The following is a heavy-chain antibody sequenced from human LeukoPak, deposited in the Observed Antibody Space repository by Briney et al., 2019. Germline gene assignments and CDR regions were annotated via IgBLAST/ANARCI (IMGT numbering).Heavy chain of an antibody. CDR2: ISGSSSTI. D-gene: IGHD1-26*01. CDR3: ARDLHSGAYTFDY. V-gene: IGHV3-48*02. J-gene: IGHJ4*02. Sequence: GGSLRLSCAAFGLAFSSFSMNWVRQAPGKGLEWVSYISGSSSTIYYADSVKGRFTISRDSAKNTLYLQMNSLRDEDTAVYYCARDLHSGAYTFDYWGQGTLVTVSS. CDR1: GLAFSSFS.